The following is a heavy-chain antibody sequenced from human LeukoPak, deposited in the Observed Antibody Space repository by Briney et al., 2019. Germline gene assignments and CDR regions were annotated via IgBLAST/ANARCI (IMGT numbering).Heavy chain of an antibody. D-gene: IGHD6-19*01. CDR2: ISASGDLT. J-gene: IGHJ4*03. V-gene: IGHV3-23*01. CDR3: AKDSASVAVAGTLDY. CDR1: GFTFSSLA. Sequence: GGSLRLSCAASGFTFSSLAMSWVRQPPGKGLEWVSDISASGDLTDYADSVKGRFTISRDNSKNTLYLQMNSLRAEDTAVYYCAKDSASVAVAGTLDYWGQGTTVTVSS.